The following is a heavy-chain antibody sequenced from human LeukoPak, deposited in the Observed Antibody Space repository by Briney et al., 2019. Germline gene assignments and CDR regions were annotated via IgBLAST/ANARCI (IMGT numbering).Heavy chain of an antibody. Sequence: SGTLSLTCAVSGYSISSGYYWGWIRQPPGKGLEWIGSIYHSGSTYYNPSLKSRVTISVDTSKNQFSLKLSSVTAADTAVYYCAREGSRYFDWLPVIDYWGQGTLVTVSS. V-gene: IGHV4-38-2*02. CDR3: AREGSRYFDWLPVIDY. D-gene: IGHD3-9*01. CDR1: GYSISSGYY. CDR2: IYHSGST. J-gene: IGHJ4*02.